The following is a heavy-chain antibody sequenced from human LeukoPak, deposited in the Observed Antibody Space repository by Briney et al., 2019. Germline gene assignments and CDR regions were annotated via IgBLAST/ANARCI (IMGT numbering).Heavy chain of an antibody. V-gene: IGHV4-59*01. CDR2: IYYSGST. Sequence: SETLSLTCAVSDGSISSYYWSWIRQPPGKGLEWIGYIYYSGSTNYNPSLKSRVTISVDTSKNQFSLKLSSVTAADTAVYYCARGDVDTAMVCFDYRGQGTLVTVSS. CDR1: DGSISSYY. D-gene: IGHD5-18*01. J-gene: IGHJ4*02. CDR3: ARGDVDTAMVCFDY.